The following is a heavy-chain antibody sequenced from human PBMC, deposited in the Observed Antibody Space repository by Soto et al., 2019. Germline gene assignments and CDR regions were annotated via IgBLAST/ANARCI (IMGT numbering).Heavy chain of an antibody. V-gene: IGHV3-73*01. Sequence: GGSLRLSCAASGFSFSGSSMHWVRQASGKGLEWIGRIRSKANSYATAYGVSVKGRFTISRDDSKNTAYLQMDSLKTEDTAVYYCTKGMGSGYDLGFDYWGQGTVVTXSS. CDR2: IRSKANSYAT. D-gene: IGHD5-12*01. CDR3: TKGMGSGYDLGFDY. CDR1: GFSFSGSS. J-gene: IGHJ4*02.